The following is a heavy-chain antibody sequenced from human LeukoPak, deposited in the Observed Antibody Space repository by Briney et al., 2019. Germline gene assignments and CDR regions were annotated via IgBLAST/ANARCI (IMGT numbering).Heavy chain of an antibody. V-gene: IGHV4-4*07. CDR1: GGSISIYY. Sequence: ASETLSLTCTVSGGSISIYYWNWIRQPAGKRLEWIGRIFTSGITNYNPSLKSRVTMSVDTSKNQFSLNLSSVTAADTAVCYCARESSGSYYNPQGYMDVWGKGTTVTVSS. CDR2: IFTSGIT. CDR3: ARESSGSYYNPQGYMDV. J-gene: IGHJ6*03. D-gene: IGHD3-10*01.